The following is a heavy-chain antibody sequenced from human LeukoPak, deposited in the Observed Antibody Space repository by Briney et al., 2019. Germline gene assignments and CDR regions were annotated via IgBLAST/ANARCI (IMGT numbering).Heavy chain of an antibody. CDR2: ISGSGGST. CDR3: AKESTVTTRSSYGY. CDR1: GFAFSSYA. J-gene: IGHJ4*02. Sequence: PGGSLRLSCAASGFAFSSYAMSWVRQAPGKGLEWVSAISGSGGSTYYADSVKGRFTISRDNSKNTLYLQMNSLRAEDTAVYYCAKESTVTTRSSYGYWGQGTLVTVSS. D-gene: IGHD4-17*01. V-gene: IGHV3-23*01.